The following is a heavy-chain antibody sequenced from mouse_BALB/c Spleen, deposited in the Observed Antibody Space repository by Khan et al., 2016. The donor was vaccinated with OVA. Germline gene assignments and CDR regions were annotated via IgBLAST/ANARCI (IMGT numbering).Heavy chain of an antibody. J-gene: IGHJ4*01. CDR1: GFSLTSYG. Sequence: VELVESGPGLVAPSQSLSITCTVSGFSLTSYGVSWVRQPPGKGLEWLGVIWGDGNTTFHSALRSRLSIRKDNSKSQVFLKLNSLQTDDTAAYYCAQGRGYYAVDYWGQGTSVTVSS. CDR2: IWGDGNT. CDR3: AQGRGYYAVDY. V-gene: IGHV2-3*01.